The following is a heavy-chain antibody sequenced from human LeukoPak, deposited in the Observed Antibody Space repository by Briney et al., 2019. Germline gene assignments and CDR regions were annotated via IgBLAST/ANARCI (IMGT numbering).Heavy chain of an antibody. CDR3: AKDDYGDRDAFDI. V-gene: IGHV3-23*01. D-gene: IGHD4-17*01. CDR1: GFTFSSYA. J-gene: IGHJ3*02. Sequence: GGSLRLSCAASGFTFSSYAVSWVRQAPGKGLEWVSAISGSGGSTYYADSVKGRFTISRDNSKNTLYLQMNSLRAEDTAVYYCAKDDYGDRDAFDIWGQGTMVTVSS. CDR2: ISGSGGST.